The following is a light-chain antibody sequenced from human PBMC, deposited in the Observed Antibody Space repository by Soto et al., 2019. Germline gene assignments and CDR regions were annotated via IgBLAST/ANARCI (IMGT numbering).Light chain of an antibody. J-gene: IGKJ2*01. CDR3: QQYGSSPYT. CDR1: QSVNSNY. Sequence: EIVLTQSPGTLSLSPGERATLSCRASQSVNSNYLAWYQQKPGQAPRLLIYGASSRATGIPDRFGGSGSGTDFTLTIDRLEPEDFVVFYCQQYGSSPYTFGQGTTLDVK. V-gene: IGKV3-20*01. CDR2: GAS.